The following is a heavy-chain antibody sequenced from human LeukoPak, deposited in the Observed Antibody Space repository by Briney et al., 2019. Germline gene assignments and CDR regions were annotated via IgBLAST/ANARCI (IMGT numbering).Heavy chain of an antibody. J-gene: IGHJ4*02. CDR1: GFTFSSYE. CDR3: ASQDSSSWYEGDY. D-gene: IGHD6-13*01. CDR2: ISSSGSTI. V-gene: IGHV3-48*03. Sequence: PGGSLRLSCAASGFTFSSYEMNWVRQAPGKGLEWVSYISSSGSTIYYADSVKGRFTISRDNAKNSLYLQMNSLRAEDTAVYYCASQDSSSWYEGDYWGQGTLVTVSS.